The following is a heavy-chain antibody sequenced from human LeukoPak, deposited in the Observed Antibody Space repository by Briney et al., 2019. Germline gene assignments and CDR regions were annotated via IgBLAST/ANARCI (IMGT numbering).Heavy chain of an antibody. D-gene: IGHD1-26*01. V-gene: IGHV5-51*01. J-gene: IGHJ6*03. Sequence: GESLKISCKGSGYNFTPYWIVWVRQMPGKGLEWMGMTFPGDSYSIYSPSFQGQVTISADKSISTAYLQWSSLKASDTAMYYCARGGGSYPFYYYYMDVWGKGTTVTVSS. CDR3: ARGGGSYPFYYYYMDV. CDR2: TFPGDSYS. CDR1: GYNFTPYW.